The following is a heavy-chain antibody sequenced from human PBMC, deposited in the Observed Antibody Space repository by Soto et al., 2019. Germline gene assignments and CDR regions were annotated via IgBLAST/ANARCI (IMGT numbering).Heavy chain of an antibody. D-gene: IGHD2-2*01. CDR2: IKQDGSEK. V-gene: IGHV3-7*01. Sequence: EVQLVESGGGFVQPGGSLRLSCAGSGFRFSSSWMSWVRQAPGKGLEWVAHIKQDGSEKYYVDSAKGRFTISRDNAKTSLYLRMNNRRAEDTAVYYCASWADVADEDQFQHCGQGTLVTVSS. CDR1: GFRFSSSW. J-gene: IGHJ1*01. CDR3: ASWADVADEDQFQH.